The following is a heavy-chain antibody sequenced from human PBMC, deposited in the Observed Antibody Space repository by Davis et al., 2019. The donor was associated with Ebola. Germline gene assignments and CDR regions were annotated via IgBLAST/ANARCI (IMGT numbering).Heavy chain of an antibody. Sequence: PGGSLRLSCAASGFTFSSYSMSWVRQAPGKGLEWVANIKQDGSEKYYVDSVKGRFTISRDNAKNSLYLQMNSLRAEDTAVYYCAKVRGPYYYYYYGMDVWGQGTTVTVSS. J-gene: IGHJ6*02. CDR2: IKQDGSEK. V-gene: IGHV3-7*03. CDR1: GFTFSSYS. CDR3: AKVRGPYYYYYYGMDV. D-gene: IGHD3-10*01.